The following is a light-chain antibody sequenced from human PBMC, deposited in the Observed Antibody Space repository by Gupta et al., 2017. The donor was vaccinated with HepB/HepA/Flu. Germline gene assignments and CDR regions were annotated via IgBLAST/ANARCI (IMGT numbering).Light chain of an antibody. CDR1: SSDIGGYNY. CDR2: VCS. J-gene: IGLJ2*01. Sequence: QSALTQPASVSGSPGQSITISCTGTSSDIGGYNYVSWYQQHPGTDHTLRIVVCSNRPSGVSNRFAFSNSSDNDSSTLTSPQAKDEAEDDYCYSTNTSTLDCVFGGGTKVTVL. CDR3: CYSTNTSTLDCV. V-gene: IGLV2-14*01.